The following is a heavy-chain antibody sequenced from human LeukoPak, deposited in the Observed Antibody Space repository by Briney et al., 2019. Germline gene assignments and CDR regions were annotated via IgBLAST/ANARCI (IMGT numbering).Heavy chain of an antibody. CDR1: GFTFSSYG. V-gene: IGHV3-30*03. CDR2: ISYVGSNK. D-gene: IGHD3-10*01. Sequence: GGSLRLSCAASGFTFSSYGMHWVRQAPGKGLEWVAVISYVGSNKYYADSVKGRFTISRDNSKNTLYLQMNSLRAEDTAVYYCARDRTMVRGVIITHDYYYGMDVWGQGTTVTVSS. CDR3: ARDRTMVRGVIITHDYYYGMDV. J-gene: IGHJ6*02.